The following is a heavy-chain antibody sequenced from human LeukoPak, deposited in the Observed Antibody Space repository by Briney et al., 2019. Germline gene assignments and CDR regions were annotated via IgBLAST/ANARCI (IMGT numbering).Heavy chain of an antibody. CDR1: GGSISSYY. D-gene: IGHD5-18*01. CDR3: ARGYGYYFES. Sequence: SETLSLTCTVSGGSISSYYWSWIRQPPGKGLEWIGYIYYSGSTNYNPSLKSRVTISVGTSRNQFSLKLSSVTTADTAVYYCARGYGYYFESWGQGTLVTVSS. V-gene: IGHV4-59*03. J-gene: IGHJ4*02. CDR2: IYYSGST.